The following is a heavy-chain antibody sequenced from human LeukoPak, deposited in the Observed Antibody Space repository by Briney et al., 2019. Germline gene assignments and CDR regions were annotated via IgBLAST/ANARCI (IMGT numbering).Heavy chain of an antibody. Sequence: PGGSLRLSCAASGFTFSSYAMSWVRQAPGKGLEWVSAISGSGGSTYYADSVKGRFTISRDSSKNTLYLQMNSLRAEDTAVYYCAREGTGYYDSSGYPGYDYWGQGTLVTVSS. CDR1: GFTFSSYA. CDR3: AREGTGYYDSSGYPGYDY. CDR2: ISGSGGST. J-gene: IGHJ4*02. D-gene: IGHD3-22*01. V-gene: IGHV3-23*01.